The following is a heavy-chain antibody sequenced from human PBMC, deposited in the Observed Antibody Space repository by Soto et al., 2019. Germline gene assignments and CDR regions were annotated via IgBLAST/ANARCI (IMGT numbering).Heavy chain of an antibody. J-gene: IGHJ6*02. V-gene: IGHV1-69*13. CDR1: GCTFSSYA. CDR2: IIPIFGTA. D-gene: IGHD5-18*01. CDR3: ARPWIQLWTYYYGMDV. Sequence: SVKVSCKASGCTFSSYAISWVRQAPGQGLEWMGGIIPIFGTANYAQKFQGRVTITADESTSTAYMELSSLRSEDTAVYYCARPWIQLWTYYYGMDVWGQGTTVTVSS.